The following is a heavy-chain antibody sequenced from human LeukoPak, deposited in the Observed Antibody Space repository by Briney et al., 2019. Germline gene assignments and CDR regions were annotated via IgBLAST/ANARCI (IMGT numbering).Heavy chain of an antibody. V-gene: IGHV3-23*01. CDR2: ISGSGGST. Sequence: GGSLRLSCAASGFTFSSYAMSWVRQAPGKGLEWVSAISGSGGSTYYADSVKGRFTISRDNSKNTLYLQMNSLKTEDTAVYYCTTERRAMVRGVFDYWGQGTLVTVSS. CDR3: TTERRAMVRGVFDY. D-gene: IGHD3-10*01. CDR1: GFTFSSYA. J-gene: IGHJ4*02.